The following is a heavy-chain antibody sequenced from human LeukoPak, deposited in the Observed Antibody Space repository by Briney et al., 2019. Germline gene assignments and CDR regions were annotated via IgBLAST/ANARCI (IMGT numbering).Heavy chain of an antibody. V-gene: IGHV1-69*13. J-gene: IGHJ4*02. CDR3: ARRVGPYYFDY. D-gene: IGHD1-26*01. Sequence: GASVKVSCKASGGTFSSYAISWVRQAPGQGLEWMEGIIPIFGTANYAQKFQGRVTITADESTSTAYMELSSLRSEDTAVYYCARRVGPYYFDYWGQGTLVAVSS. CDR2: IIPIFGTA. CDR1: GGTFSSYA.